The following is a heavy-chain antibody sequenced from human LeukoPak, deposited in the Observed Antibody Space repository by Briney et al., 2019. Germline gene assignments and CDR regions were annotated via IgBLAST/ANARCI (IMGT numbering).Heavy chain of an antibody. CDR1: GFTFSSYA. V-gene: IGHV3-23*01. J-gene: IGHJ5*02. CDR3: AKLSDISWYEGWFDP. D-gene: IGHD6-13*01. CDR2: ISGSGGST. Sequence: GGSPRLSCAASGFTFSSYAMSWVRQAPGKGLDWVSGISGSGGSTYHTDSVQGRFTISRDNSKNTLYLQMNSLRAEDTAVYYCAKLSDISWYEGWFDPWGQGTLVTVSS.